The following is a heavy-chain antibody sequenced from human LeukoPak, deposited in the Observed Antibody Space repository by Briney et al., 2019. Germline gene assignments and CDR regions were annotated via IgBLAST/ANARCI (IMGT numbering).Heavy chain of an antibody. D-gene: IGHD4-23*01. V-gene: IGHV4-34*01. Sequence: PSETLSLTCVVYGGSFSGYYWSWIRQPPGKGLEWVADVNHNGSTNYNPSLESRVTISVDTSKSQFSLKLSSVTAADTSVYYCARGREVTRDFDYWGQGTLVSVSS. CDR2: VNHNGST. J-gene: IGHJ4*02. CDR1: GGSFSGYY. CDR3: ARGREVTRDFDY.